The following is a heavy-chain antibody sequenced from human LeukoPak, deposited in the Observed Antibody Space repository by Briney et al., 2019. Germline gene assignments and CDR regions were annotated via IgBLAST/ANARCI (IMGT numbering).Heavy chain of an antibody. Sequence: GGSLRLSCAASGFTSSSYGMHWVRQAPGKGLEWVAVIWYDGSNKYYADSVKGRFTISRDNSKNTLYLQMNSLRAEDTAVYYCARASSYYYDSSGYLLYWGQGTLVTVSS. J-gene: IGHJ4*02. CDR3: ARASSYYYDSSGYLLY. V-gene: IGHV3-33*01. CDR2: IWYDGSNK. CDR1: GFTSSSYG. D-gene: IGHD3-22*01.